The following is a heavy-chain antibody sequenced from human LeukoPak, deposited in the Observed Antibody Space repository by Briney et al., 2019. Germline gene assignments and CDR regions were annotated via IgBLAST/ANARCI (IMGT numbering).Heavy chain of an antibody. CDR1: GGSISSGDYY. J-gene: IGHJ4*02. V-gene: IGHV4-30-4*01. Sequence: SETLSLTCTVSGGSISSGDYYWSWIRQPPGKGLEWIGYIYYSGSTYYNPSLKSRVTISVDTSKNQFSLKLSSVTAADTAVYYCARQYFGSSSPAFDYWGQGALVTVSS. D-gene: IGHD6-6*01. CDR3: ARQYFGSSSPAFDY. CDR2: IYYSGST.